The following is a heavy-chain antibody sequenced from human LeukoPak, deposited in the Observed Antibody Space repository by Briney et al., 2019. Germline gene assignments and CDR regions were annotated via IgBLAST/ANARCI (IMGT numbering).Heavy chain of an antibody. D-gene: IGHD2-2*01. J-gene: IGHJ6*03. V-gene: IGHV4-39*01. CDR2: IYYSGST. CDR1: GGSISSSSYY. CDR3: ARLQRVVPAANYYYYYMDV. Sequence: SETLSLTCTVSGGSISSSSYYWGWIRQPPGKGLEWIGSIYYSGSTYYNPSLKSRVTISVDTSKNQFSLKLSSVTAADTAVYYCARLQRVVPAANYYYYYMDVWGKGTTVTVSS.